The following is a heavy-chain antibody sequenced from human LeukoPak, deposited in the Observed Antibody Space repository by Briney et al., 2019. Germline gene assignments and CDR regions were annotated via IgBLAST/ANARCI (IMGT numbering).Heavy chain of an antibody. Sequence: GASVKVSCKASGYTFTGYYMHWLRQAPGQGLEWMGWINPNSGGTNYAQKFQGRVTMTRDTSISTAYMELSRLRSDDTAVYYCASSWSTYYDSSGYYYSAYWSQGTLVTVSS. CDR2: INPNSGGT. V-gene: IGHV1-2*02. J-gene: IGHJ4*02. CDR3: ASSWSTYYDSSGYYYSAY. D-gene: IGHD3-22*01. CDR1: GYTFTGYY.